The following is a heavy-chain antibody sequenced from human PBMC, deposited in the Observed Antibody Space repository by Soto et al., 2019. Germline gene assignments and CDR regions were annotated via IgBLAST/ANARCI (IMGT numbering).Heavy chain of an antibody. V-gene: IGHV4-59*08. Sequence: PSETLSLTCTVSGGSINSYYWSWIRQSQGKGLEWIAYIYYNGNTNYNPSLMSRVTLSVDTSKNQFSLSLTSVTAADTAMYYCARHGGVVPAATDYWGQGTLVTVSS. J-gene: IGHJ4*02. CDR3: ARHGGVVPAATDY. D-gene: IGHD2-2*01. CDR2: IYYNGNT. CDR1: GGSINSYY.